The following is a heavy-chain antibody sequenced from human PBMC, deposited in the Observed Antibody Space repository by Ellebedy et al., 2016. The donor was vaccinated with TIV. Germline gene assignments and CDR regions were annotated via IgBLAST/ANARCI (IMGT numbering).Heavy chain of an antibody. Sequence: GGSLRLXCAASGFTFSSYAMHWVRQAPGKGLEWVSYISSIGSTIYYADSVKGRFTISRDNAKNSLYLQMNSLRAEDTAVYYCAKSGYCSSTSCYGVRYYYMDVWGKGTTVTVSS. CDR3: AKSGYCSSTSCYGVRYYYMDV. CDR1: GFTFSSYA. V-gene: IGHV3-48*04. CDR2: ISSIGSTI. J-gene: IGHJ6*03. D-gene: IGHD2-2*03.